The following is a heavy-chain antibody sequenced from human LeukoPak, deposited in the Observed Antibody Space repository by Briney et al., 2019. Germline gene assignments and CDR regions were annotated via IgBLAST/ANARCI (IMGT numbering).Heavy chain of an antibody. CDR3: ARGGNRFGGFYFDN. D-gene: IGHD3-10*01. V-gene: IGHV4-31*03. CDR1: GGSISSGGHY. Sequence: PSETLSLTCTVSGGSISSGGHYRSWIRHLPGKGLESIGFIHHSGSTRHNPSLKNRVAISVDTSKNQFALKLSSVTAADTAVYYCARGGNRFGGFYFDNWGQGTLVTVSS. CDR2: IHHSGST. J-gene: IGHJ4*02.